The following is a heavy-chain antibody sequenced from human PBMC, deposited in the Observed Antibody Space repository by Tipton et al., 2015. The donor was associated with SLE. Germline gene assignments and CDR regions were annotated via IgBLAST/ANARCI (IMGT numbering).Heavy chain of an antibody. V-gene: IGHV3-9*01. CDR3: AKDMSGIHWGRALDI. Sequence: RSLRLSCTTSGFTFGDYSMSWVRQAPGKGLEWVSGISWNSATIGYADSVRGRFTMSRDNAENSLYLEMNNLSREDTALYFCAKDMSGIHWGRALDIWGQGTMVTVSS. CDR2: ISWNSATI. CDR1: GFTFGDYS. J-gene: IGHJ3*02. D-gene: IGHD1-26*01.